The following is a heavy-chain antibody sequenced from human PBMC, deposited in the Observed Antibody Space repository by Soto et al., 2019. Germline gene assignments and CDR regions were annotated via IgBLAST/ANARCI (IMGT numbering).Heavy chain of an antibody. D-gene: IGHD3-16*01. CDR2: MNPNIGDT. CDR1: GYTLTNYD. J-gene: IGHJ6*02. CDR3: ATRLQGLYYSGLDI. V-gene: IGHV1-8*01. Sequence: QVQLVQSGPEVKKPGASVKVSCKASGYTLTNYDVNWVRQATGQGLEWVGWMNPNIGDTGYAQKFQGRVTMTRNTXXSTAYMELSSLRSEDTAVYYCATRLQGLYYSGLDIWGQGTTVTVSS.